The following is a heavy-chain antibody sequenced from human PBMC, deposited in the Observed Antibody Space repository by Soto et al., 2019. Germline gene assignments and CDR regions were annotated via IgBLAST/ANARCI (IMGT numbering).Heavy chain of an antibody. CDR3: AKDYSGATYYDYVWASHASYGMDV. J-gene: IGHJ6*02. Sequence: GGSLRLSCAASGFTFSSYAMSWVRQAPGKGLEWVSTISGSDGRTYSTDSVKGRFTISRDNSRNTAYLQINSLRVEDTAVYYCAKDYSGATYYDYVWASHASYGMDVWGQGTTVTVSS. V-gene: IGHV3-23*01. CDR1: GFTFSSYA. CDR2: ISGSDGRT. D-gene: IGHD3-16*01.